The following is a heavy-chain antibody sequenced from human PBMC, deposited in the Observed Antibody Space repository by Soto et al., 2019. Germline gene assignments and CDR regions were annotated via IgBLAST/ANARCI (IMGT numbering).Heavy chain of an antibody. CDR2: INWDGGTT. CDR1: GFTFDDYG. D-gene: IGHD2-15*01. V-gene: IGHV3-20*04. CDR3: ARSRRGGSFYYGMDV. Sequence: EVQLVESGGGVVRPGGSLRLSCAASGFTFDDYGMNWVRQAPGKGLEWVSGINWDGGTTGYVDSVKGRFTISRDNAKNSLYLQMNSLRVEDTALYYCARSRRGGSFYYGMDVWGQGTTVTVSS. J-gene: IGHJ6*02.